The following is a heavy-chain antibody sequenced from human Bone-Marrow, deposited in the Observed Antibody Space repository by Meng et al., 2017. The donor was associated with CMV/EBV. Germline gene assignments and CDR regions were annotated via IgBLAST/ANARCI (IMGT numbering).Heavy chain of an antibody. CDR3: ARDIYYDILTGYSTRGGLDV. CDR2: IYYSGTT. J-gene: IGHJ6*02. D-gene: IGHD3-9*01. Sequence: SETLSLTCTVSGGSIKSGDYFWSWIRQPPGKGLEWIGYIYYSGTTYYNPSLESRLSISVDTSKNQFFLRLTSVTAADTAVYYCARDIYYDILTGYSTRGGLDVWGHGTTVTVS. CDR1: GGSIKSGDYF. V-gene: IGHV4-30-4*01.